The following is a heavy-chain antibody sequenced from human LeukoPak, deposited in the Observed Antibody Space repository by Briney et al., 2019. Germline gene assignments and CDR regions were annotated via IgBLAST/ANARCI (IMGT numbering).Heavy chain of an antibody. Sequence: PGGSLRLSCSASGFDLSPYTMNWVRQAPGKGLEWVASISSSSSYMYYGDSLKGRFTISRDNAKNTLYLQLGSLGAEDTATYYCARRVTTFLSWGQGTLVIVSS. D-gene: IGHD4-17*01. CDR3: ARRVTTFLS. J-gene: IGHJ4*02. CDR2: ISSSSSYM. V-gene: IGHV3-21*01. CDR1: GFDLSPYT.